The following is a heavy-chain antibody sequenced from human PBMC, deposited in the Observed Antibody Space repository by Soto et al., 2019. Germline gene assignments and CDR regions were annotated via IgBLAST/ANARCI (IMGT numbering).Heavy chain of an antibody. CDR2: ISGSGGST. Sequence: GSLRLSXAASGFTFSSYVMSWVRQAPGKGLEWVSDISGSGGSTYYADSVKGRFTISRDNSKNTLYLQMNSLRAEDTAVYYCARDRRRRYYDFWSGSLSWCFDYWGQGTLVTVSS. CDR1: GFTFSSYV. V-gene: IGHV3-23*01. CDR3: ARDRRRRYYDFWSGSLSWCFDY. D-gene: IGHD3-3*01. J-gene: IGHJ4*02.